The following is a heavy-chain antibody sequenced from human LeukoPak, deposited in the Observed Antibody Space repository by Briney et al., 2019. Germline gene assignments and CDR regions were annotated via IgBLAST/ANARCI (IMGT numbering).Heavy chain of an antibody. CDR2: IYTSGST. D-gene: IGHD6-6*01. CDR1: GGSISSYY. J-gene: IGHJ6*03. Sequence: SETLSLTCTVSGGSISSYYCSWTRQPAGKGLEWIGRIYTSGSTNYNPSLKSRVTMSVDTSKNQFSLKLSSVTAADTAVYYCARDKSSSKYSYYYYMDVWGKRTTVTVSS. CDR3: ARDKSSSKYSYYYYMDV. V-gene: IGHV4-4*07.